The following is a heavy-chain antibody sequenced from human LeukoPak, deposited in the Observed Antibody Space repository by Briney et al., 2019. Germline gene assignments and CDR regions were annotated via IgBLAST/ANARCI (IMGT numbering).Heavy chain of an antibody. CDR1: GFTFSSYA. CDR3: AREDYSGSYWRGDAFDI. CDR2: ISSSSSYI. J-gene: IGHJ3*02. V-gene: IGHV3-21*01. D-gene: IGHD1-26*01. Sequence: PGGSLRLSCAASGFTFSSYAMNWVRQAPGKGLEWVSSISSSSSYIYYADSVKGRFTISRDNAKNSLYLQMNSLRDEDTAVYYCAREDYSGSYWRGDAFDIWGQGTMVTVSS.